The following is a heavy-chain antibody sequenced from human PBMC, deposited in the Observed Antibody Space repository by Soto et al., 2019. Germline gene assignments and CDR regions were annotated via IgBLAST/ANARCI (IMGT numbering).Heavy chain of an antibody. CDR3: ARGDRYSYGYGSGNDSHGGVSFDY. J-gene: IGHJ4*02. CDR2: INPNSGGT. Sequence: GASVKVSCKASGYTFTGYYMHWVRQAPGQGLEWMGWINPNSGGTNYAQKFQGWVTMTRDTSISTAYMELSRLRSDDTAVYYCARGDRYSYGYGSGNDSHGGVSFDYWGQGTLVTVSS. D-gene: IGHD5-18*01. CDR1: GYTFTGYY. V-gene: IGHV1-2*04.